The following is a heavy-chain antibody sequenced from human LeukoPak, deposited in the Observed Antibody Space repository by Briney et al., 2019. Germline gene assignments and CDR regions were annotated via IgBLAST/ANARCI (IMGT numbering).Heavy chain of an antibody. D-gene: IGHD6-19*01. CDR3: ARSPFPFTSGWYPDYYFDY. Sequence: SQTLSLTFAISGDSVSSNSAAWNWIRQSPSRGLEWLGRTYYRSKWYNDYAVSVKSRVTINPDTSKNQFSLQLNSVTPEDTAVYYCARSPFPFTSGWYPDYYFDYWGQGTLVTVSS. CDR1: GDSVSSNSAA. J-gene: IGHJ4*02. V-gene: IGHV6-1*01. CDR2: TYYRSKWYN.